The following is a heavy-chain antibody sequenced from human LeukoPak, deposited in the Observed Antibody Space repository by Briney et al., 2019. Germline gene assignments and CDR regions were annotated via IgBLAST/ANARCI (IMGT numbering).Heavy chain of an antibody. CDR1: GFTFSDYY. J-gene: IGHJ4*02. Sequence: GGSLRLSCAASGFTFSDYYMSWIRQAPGKGLEWVSYISDTASYTNYADSVKGRFTISRDNAKNTLYLQMNSLRVEDTAVYYCARDYYSSFDNWGQGTLVTVSS. V-gene: IGHV3-11*06. CDR3: ARDYYSSFDN. CDR2: ISDTASYT. D-gene: IGHD3-22*01.